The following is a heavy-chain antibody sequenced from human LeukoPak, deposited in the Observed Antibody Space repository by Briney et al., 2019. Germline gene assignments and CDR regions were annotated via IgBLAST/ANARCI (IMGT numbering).Heavy chain of an antibody. CDR3: ARGYYYGSGSYYFDY. Sequence: GGSLRLSCAASGFTFSDYYMAWIRQAPGKGLEWVSYISRSISTIYYADSVKGRFTISRDNAKNSLYLQMNSLRAEDTAVYYCARGYYYGSGSYYFDYWGQGTLVTVSS. CDR2: ISRSISTI. V-gene: IGHV3-11*04. CDR1: GFTFSDYY. D-gene: IGHD3-10*01. J-gene: IGHJ4*02.